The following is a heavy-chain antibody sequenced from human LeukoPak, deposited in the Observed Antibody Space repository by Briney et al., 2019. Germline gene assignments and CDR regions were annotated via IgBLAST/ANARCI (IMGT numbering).Heavy chain of an antibody. CDR1: GGSISSYY. CDR2: IYYTGST. V-gene: IGHV4-59*01. J-gene: IGHJ5*02. Sequence: PSETLSLTCTVSGGSISSYYWSWIRQPPGKGLEWIGYIYYTGSTNYNPSLQSRVTISVDTSKNQFSLKLRSVTAADTALYYCAREVFGVARACDPWGQGPVVRVS. CDR3: AREVFGVARACDP. D-gene: IGHD3-3*01.